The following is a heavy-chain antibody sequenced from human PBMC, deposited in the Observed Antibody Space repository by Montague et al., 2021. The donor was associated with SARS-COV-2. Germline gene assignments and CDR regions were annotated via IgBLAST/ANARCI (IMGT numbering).Heavy chain of an antibody. CDR2: TYYRSRWIN. Sequence: CAISGDSVSVTRAAGGDIRQSPSNCLDGLVRTYYRSRWINDAVSIRSRITINPDTSKNQFSLQLNSVTPEDTAVYYCARATEWRGYYYYYYMDVWGKGTTVNVS. D-gene: IGHD1-14*01. J-gene: IGHJ6*03. CDR3: ARATEWRGYYYYYYMDV. V-gene: IGHV6-1*01. CDR1: GDSVSVTRAA.